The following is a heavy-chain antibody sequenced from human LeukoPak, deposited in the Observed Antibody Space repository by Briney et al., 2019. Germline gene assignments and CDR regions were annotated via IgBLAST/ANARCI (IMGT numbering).Heavy chain of an antibody. J-gene: IGHJ4*02. Sequence: SETLSLTCTVSGGSISSYYWSWIRRPPGKGLEWIGFIYYSGSSYYNPSLKSRVTISVDTSKNQFSLKLSSVTAADTAVYYCARAKSSGWYEGGYYFDYWGQGTLVTVSS. CDR2: IYYSGSS. D-gene: IGHD6-19*01. CDR3: ARAKSSGWYEGGYYFDY. CDR1: GGSISSYY. V-gene: IGHV4-59*12.